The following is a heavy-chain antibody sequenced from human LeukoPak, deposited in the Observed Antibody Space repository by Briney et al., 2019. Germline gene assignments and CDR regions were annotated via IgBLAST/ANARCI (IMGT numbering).Heavy chain of an antibody. J-gene: IGHJ4*02. CDR3: AKQGDSGSYSNGDY. CDR1: GFTFSNYA. Sequence: PGGSLRLSCAASGFTFSNYAMSWVRQAPGKGLEWVSGISGSGGSTYYADSVKGRFTISRDNSKNTLYLQMNSLRAEDMAVYYCAKQGDSGSYSNGDYWGQGILVTVSS. V-gene: IGHV3-23*01. CDR2: ISGSGGST. D-gene: IGHD1-26*01.